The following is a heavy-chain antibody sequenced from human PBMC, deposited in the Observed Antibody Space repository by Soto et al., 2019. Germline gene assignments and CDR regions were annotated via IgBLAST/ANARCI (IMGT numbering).Heavy chain of an antibody. CDR2: INAGNGNT. CDR3: ARGEGVPSCTNGVCYRGDYYYYGMDV. J-gene: IGHJ6*02. Sequence: ASVKVSCKASGCTFTSYAMHWVRQAPGQRLEWMGWINAGNGNTKYSQKFQGRVTITRDTSASTAYMELSSLRSEDTAVYYCARGEGVPSCTNGVCYRGDYYYYGMDVWGQGTTVTVSS. D-gene: IGHD2-8*01. V-gene: IGHV1-3*01. CDR1: GCTFTSYA.